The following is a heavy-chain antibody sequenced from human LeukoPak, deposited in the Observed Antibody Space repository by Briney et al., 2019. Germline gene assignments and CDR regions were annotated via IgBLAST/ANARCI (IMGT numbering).Heavy chain of an antibody. V-gene: IGHV1-2*02. J-gene: IGHJ4*02. D-gene: IGHD3-3*01. CDR2: INPNSGGT. CDR3: ARGITIFADLTPFNH. CDR1: GYSFTAYY. Sequence: ASVKVSCKASGYSFTAYYIHWVRQAPGQGLEWVGWINPNSGGTKYAQKFQGRVTMASDASISTAYMDLRGQRSDDTAVYYCARGITIFADLTPFNHWGQGALVTVSS.